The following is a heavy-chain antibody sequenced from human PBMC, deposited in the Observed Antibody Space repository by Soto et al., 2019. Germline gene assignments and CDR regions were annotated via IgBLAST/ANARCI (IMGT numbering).Heavy chain of an antibody. Sequence: VRLSCAASGFTFSSYAMHWVRQAPGKVLEWVAVISYDGSNKYYADSVKGRFTISRDNSKNTLYLQMNSLRAEDTAVYYCARNGYSSGWYDYYYYGMDVWGQGTTVTVSS. V-gene: IGHV3-30-3*01. J-gene: IGHJ6*02. D-gene: IGHD6-19*01. CDR3: ARNGYSSGWYDYYYYGMDV. CDR2: ISYDGSNK. CDR1: GFTFSSYA.